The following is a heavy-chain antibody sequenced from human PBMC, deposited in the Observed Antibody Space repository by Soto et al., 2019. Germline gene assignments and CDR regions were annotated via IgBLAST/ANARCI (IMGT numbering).Heavy chain of an antibody. Sequence: XETLSLPCASSCGSISRRQWWSWVRQPPGKGLEWIGEIYHSGSTNYNPSLKSRVTISVDKSKNQLSLKLSSVTAADTAVYYCASRDSGFDYWGQGTLVTVSS. J-gene: IGHJ4*02. CDR1: CGSISRRQW. CDR2: IYHSGST. D-gene: IGHD1-26*01. CDR3: ASRDSGFDY. V-gene: IGHV4-4*02.